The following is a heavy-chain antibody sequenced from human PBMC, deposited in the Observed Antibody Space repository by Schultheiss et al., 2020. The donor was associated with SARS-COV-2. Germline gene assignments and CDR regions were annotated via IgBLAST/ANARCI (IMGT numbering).Heavy chain of an antibody. Sequence: GESLKISCAASGFTVSSNYMTWVRQAPGKGLEWVSLIYSGGSTYYADSVKGRFTISRDNSKNTLYLQMNSLRDEDTAVYYCARADDYGGNSLDHWGQGTLVTVSS. V-gene: IGHV3-66*01. CDR2: IYSGGST. CDR1: GFTVSSNY. J-gene: IGHJ4*02. CDR3: ARADDYGGNSLDH. D-gene: IGHD4-23*01.